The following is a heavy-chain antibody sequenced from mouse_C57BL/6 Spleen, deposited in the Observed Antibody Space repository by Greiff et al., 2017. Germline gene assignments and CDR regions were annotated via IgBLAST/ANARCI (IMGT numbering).Heavy chain of an antibody. V-gene: IGHV7-3*01. CDR1: GFTFTDYY. D-gene: IGHD1-1*01. J-gene: IGHJ2*01. Sequence: EVKLMESGGGLVQPGGSLSLSCAASGFTFTDYYMSWVRQPPGKALEWLGFIRNKANGYTTEYSASVKGRFTISRDNSESILYLQMNALRAEDSATYYCASLFRYGSTHFDYWGQGTTLTVSS. CDR2: IRNKANGYTT. CDR3: ASLFRYGSTHFDY.